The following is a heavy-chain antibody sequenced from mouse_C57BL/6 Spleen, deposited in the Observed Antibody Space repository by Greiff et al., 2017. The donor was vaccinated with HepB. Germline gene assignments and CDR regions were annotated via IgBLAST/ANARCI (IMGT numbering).Heavy chain of an antibody. J-gene: IGHJ2*01. D-gene: IGHD2-5*01. CDR1: GYTFTDYE. Sequence: VKLMESGAELVRPGASVTLSCKASGYTFTDYEMHWVKQTPVHGLEWIGAIDPETGGTAYNQKFKGKAILTADKSSSTAYMELRSLTSEDSAVYYCTDSNYYFDYWGQGTTLTVSS. CDR2: IDPETGGT. CDR3: TDSNYYFDY. V-gene: IGHV1-15*01.